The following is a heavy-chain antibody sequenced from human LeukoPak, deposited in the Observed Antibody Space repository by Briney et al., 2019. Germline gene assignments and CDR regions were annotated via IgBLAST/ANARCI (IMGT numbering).Heavy chain of an antibody. J-gene: IGHJ6*02. Sequence: GGSLRLSCAASGFTFTKNSMTWVRQAPGRGLECVSYISSSSNTINYADSVTGRFTISRDNAKNSLYLQMNSLRDEDTAAYYCARVGNYRSHDYGMDVWGQGTTVIVSS. CDR1: GFTFTKNS. V-gene: IGHV3-48*02. CDR3: ARVGNYRSHDYGMDV. CDR2: ISSSSNTI. D-gene: IGHD5-24*01.